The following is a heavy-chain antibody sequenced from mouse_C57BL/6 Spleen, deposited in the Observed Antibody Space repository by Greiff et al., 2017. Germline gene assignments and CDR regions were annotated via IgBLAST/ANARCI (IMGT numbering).Heavy chain of an antibody. CDR3: ARMRAYYYGSSYDWYFDV. CDR1: GFSLSTFGMG. J-gene: IGHJ1*03. V-gene: IGHV8-8*01. CDR2: LWWDDAK. D-gene: IGHD1-1*01. Sequence: QVTLKESGPGILQPSQTLSLTCSFSGFSLSTFGMGVGWLRQPSGKGLEWLAHLWWDDAKSYNPALKSRLTISKDTSKNQVFLKIANVDTADTATYYCARMRAYYYGSSYDWYFDVWGTGTTVTVSS.